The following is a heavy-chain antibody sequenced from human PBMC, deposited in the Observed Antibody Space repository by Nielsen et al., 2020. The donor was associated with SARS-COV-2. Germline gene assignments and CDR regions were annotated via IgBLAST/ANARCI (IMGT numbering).Heavy chain of an antibody. J-gene: IGHJ6*02. CDR3: ARDNESSSRYSPYYYYGMDV. Sequence: SVKVSCKASGGTFSSYAISWVRQAPGQGLEWMGRIIPILGIANYVQKFQGRVTITADKSTSTAYMELSSLRSEDTAVYYCARDNESSSRYSPYYYYGMDVWGQGTTVTVSS. CDR2: IIPILGIA. V-gene: IGHV1-69*04. CDR1: GGTFSSYA. D-gene: IGHD6-13*01.